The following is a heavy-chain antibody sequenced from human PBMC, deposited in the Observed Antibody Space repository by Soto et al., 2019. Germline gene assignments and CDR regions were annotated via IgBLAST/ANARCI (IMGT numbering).Heavy chain of an antibody. CDR1: GFTFSSYG. CDR2: IWYDGSNK. CDR3: AREWTQITMIILPRLDY. J-gene: IGHJ4*02. D-gene: IGHD3-22*01. Sequence: GGSLRLSCAASGFTFSSYGMHWVRQAPGKGLEWVAVIWYDGSNKYYADSVKGRFTISRDNSKNTLYLQMNSLRAEDTAVYYCAREWTQITMIILPRLDYWGRGTLVTVSS. V-gene: IGHV3-33*01.